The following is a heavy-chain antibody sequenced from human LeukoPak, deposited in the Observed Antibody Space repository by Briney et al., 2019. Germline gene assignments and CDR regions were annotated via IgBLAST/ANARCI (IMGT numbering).Heavy chain of an antibody. CDR3: ASLPIYGSGSYDY. V-gene: IGHV4-59*01. J-gene: IGHJ4*02. D-gene: IGHD3-10*01. Sequence: PSETLSLTRTVSGGSISSYYWSWIRQPPGKGLEWIGYIYYSGSTNYNPSLKSRVTISVDTSKNQFSLKLSSVTAADTAVYYCASLPIYGSGSYDYWGQGTLVTVSS. CDR1: GGSISSYY. CDR2: IYYSGST.